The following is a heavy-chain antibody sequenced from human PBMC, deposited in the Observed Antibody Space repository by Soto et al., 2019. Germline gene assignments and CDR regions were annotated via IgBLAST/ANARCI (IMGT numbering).Heavy chain of an antibody. CDR2: IIPFFETA. Sequence: QVQLVQSGAEMKKPGSSVKVSCKVSGDSFSSYAISWVRQAPGGGLEWVGGIIPFFETANYAQNFQGRVTITAVESTTTAYLEVTRLRPQDTAVFYCAASDSSSWQHDYWGQGTLITVSS. V-gene: IGHV1-69*01. D-gene: IGHD6-13*01. CDR1: GDSFSSYA. J-gene: IGHJ4*02. CDR3: AASDSSSWQHDY.